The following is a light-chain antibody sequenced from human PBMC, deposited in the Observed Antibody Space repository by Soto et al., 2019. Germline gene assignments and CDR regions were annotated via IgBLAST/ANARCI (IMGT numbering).Light chain of an antibody. J-gene: IGLJ1*01. CDR1: SSDVGGYNY. CDR2: DVD. Sequence: QSVLTQPRSVSGPPGQSVTISCTGTSSDVGGYNYVSWYQHHPGKAPKLMIYDVDKPPSAVPGRFSGSKSGNTASLTISGLQAEDEADYYCCSYAGSYPLVFGTGTKVTVL. CDR3: CSYAGSYPLV. V-gene: IGLV2-11*01.